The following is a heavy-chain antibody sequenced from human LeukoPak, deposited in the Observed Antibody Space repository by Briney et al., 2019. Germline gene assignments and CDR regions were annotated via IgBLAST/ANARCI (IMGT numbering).Heavy chain of an antibody. D-gene: IGHD1-1*01. J-gene: IGHJ6*03. CDR3: AREGNWNFYYMDV. Sequence: ASVKVSCKASGYTFTNYYMHWVRQAPGQGLEWMGTINPRGGSTSYALKFQGRVTMTTDTSTSTAYMELRSLRSDDTAVYYCAREGNWNFYYMDVWGKGTTVTVSS. CDR2: INPRGGST. CDR1: GYTFTNYY. V-gene: IGHV1-46*01.